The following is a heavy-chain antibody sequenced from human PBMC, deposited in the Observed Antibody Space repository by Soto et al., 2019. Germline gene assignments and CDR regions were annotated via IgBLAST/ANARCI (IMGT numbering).Heavy chain of an antibody. V-gene: IGHV3-74*01. CDR1: GFTFSSYW. Sequence: EVQLVESGGGLVQPGGSLRLSCAASGFTFSSYWMHWVRQAPGKGLVWVSRINSDGRSTTYADSVKGRFTISRDNAKNTLYLQMNSLRAEDTAVDYCAGPGDGDYFDYWGQGTLVIVSS. J-gene: IGHJ4*02. CDR2: INSDGRST. CDR3: AGPGDGDYFDY. D-gene: IGHD3-10*01.